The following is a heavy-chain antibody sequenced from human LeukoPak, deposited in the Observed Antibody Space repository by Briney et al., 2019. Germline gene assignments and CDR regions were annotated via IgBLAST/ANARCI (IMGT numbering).Heavy chain of an antibody. Sequence: ASVKVSCKASGYTFTSYAMHWVRQAPGQRLEWMGWINAGNGNTKYSQKFQGRVTITRDTSASTAYMELSSLRSEDTAVYYCARGSTSDWPLDHWGQETLVTISS. V-gene: IGHV1-3*01. CDR2: INAGNGNT. CDR1: GYTFTSYA. J-gene: IGHJ4*02. D-gene: IGHD2-2*01. CDR3: ARGSTSDWPLDH.